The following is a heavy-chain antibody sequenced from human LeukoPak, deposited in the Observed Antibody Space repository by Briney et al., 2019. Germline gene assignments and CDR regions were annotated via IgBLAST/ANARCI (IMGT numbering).Heavy chain of an antibody. V-gene: IGHV3-30*02. Sequence: GGSLRLSCAASGFTFSSYGVHWVRQAPGKGLEWVAFIRYDGSNKFYADSVKGRFTISRDNSKNTLYLQMNSLRPEDTAVYYCAKDAHPFGVITRSPYYFDYWGQGTLVTLSS. CDR2: IRYDGSNK. D-gene: IGHD3-3*01. CDR3: AKDAHPFGVITRSPYYFDY. J-gene: IGHJ4*02. CDR1: GFTFSSYG.